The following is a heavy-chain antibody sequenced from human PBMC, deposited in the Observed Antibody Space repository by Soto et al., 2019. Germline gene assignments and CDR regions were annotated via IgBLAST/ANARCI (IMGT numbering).Heavy chain of an antibody. D-gene: IGHD3-16*01. CDR1: GVSLSNYW. V-gene: IGHV3-74*01. CDR2: INEDGSMT. CDR3: SRDLGGESDY. Sequence: EVQLVESGGGLVPRGGSLRLSCAASGVSLSNYWMHWVRQVPGKGLVWISKINEDGSMTWYADSVKGRFSITRHNGKNRLDMQMNSLRDEDRAVYFCSRDLGGESDYWGQGTLVTVSS. J-gene: IGHJ4*02.